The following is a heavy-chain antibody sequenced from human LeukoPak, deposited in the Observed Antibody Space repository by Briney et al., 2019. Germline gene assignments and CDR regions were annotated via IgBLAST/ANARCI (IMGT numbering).Heavy chain of an antibody. V-gene: IGHV1-69*05. Sequence: ASVKVSCKASGGTFSSYAISWVRQAPGQGLEWMGGIIPIFGTANYAQKFQGRVTITTDESTSTAYMELSSLRSEDTAVYYCARGGVAYCGGDCYHHFDYWGQGTLVTVSS. D-gene: IGHD2-21*02. CDR3: ARGGVAYCGGDCYHHFDY. J-gene: IGHJ4*02. CDR1: GGTFSSYA. CDR2: IIPIFGTA.